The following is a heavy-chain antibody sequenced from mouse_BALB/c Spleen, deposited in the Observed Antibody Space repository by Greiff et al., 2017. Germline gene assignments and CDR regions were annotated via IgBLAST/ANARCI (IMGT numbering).Heavy chain of an antibody. J-gene: IGHJ2*01. CDR2: IYPGGGYT. Sequence: VKLMESGAELVRPGTSVKISCKASGYTFTNYWLGWVKQRPGHGLEWIGDIYPGGGYTNYNEKFKGKATLTADTSSSTAYMQLSSLTSEDSAVYFCARRGDYWGQGTTLTVSS. V-gene: IGHV1-63*02. CDR3: ARRGDY. CDR1: GYTFTNYW.